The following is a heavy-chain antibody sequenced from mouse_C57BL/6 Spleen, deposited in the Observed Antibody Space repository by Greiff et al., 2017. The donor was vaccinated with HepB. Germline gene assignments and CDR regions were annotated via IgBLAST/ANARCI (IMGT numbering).Heavy chain of an antibody. CDR1: GYTFTDYN. CDR2: INPNNGGT. CDR3: ARNTIVSKPHYYAMDY. J-gene: IGHJ4*01. D-gene: IGHD2-5*01. V-gene: IGHV1-18*01. Sequence: VQLQQSGPELVKPGASVTIPCKASGYTFTDYNMDWVKQSHGKSLEWIGDINPNNGGTIYNQKFKGKATLTVDKSSSTAYMELRSLTSEDTAVYYCARNTIVSKPHYYAMDYWGQGTSVTVSS.